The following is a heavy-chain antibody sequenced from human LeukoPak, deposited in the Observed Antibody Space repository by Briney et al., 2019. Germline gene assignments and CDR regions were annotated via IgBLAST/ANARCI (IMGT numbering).Heavy chain of an antibody. CDR1: GYTFTSYG. CDR3: AKGPPPAYSSSSSPFDY. Sequence: ASVKVSCKASGYTFTSYGISWVRQAPGQGLEWMGWINPNSGGTNYAQKFQGRVTMTRDTSISTAYMELSRLRSDDTAVYYCAKGPPPAYSSSSSPFDYWGQGTLVTVSS. CDR2: INPNSGGT. J-gene: IGHJ4*02. D-gene: IGHD6-6*01. V-gene: IGHV1-2*02.